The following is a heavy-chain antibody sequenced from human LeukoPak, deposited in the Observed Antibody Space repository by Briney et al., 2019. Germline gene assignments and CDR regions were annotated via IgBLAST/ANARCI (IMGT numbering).Heavy chain of an antibody. D-gene: IGHD1-7*01. CDR3: ARIGITGTISSGLVDY. V-gene: IGHV4-31*03. J-gene: IGHJ4*02. CDR2: ICYSGST. CDR1: GGSISSGGYY. Sequence: PSQTLSLTCTVSGGSISSGGYYWSWIRQHPGKGLEWIGYICYSGSTYYNPSLKSRVTISVDTSKNQFSLKLSSVTAADTAVYYCARIGITGTISSGLVDYWGQGTLVTVSS.